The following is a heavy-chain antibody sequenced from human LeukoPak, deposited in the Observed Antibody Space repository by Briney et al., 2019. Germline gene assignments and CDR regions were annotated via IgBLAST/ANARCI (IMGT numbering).Heavy chain of an antibody. CDR2: ISSSGSTI. CDR3: ARVSGWYSGAFDI. Sequence: GGSLRLSCAASGFTFSSYEMDWVRQAPGKGLEWVSYISSSGSTIYYADSVKGRFTISRDNAKNSLYLQMNSLRAEDTAVYYCARVSGWYSGAFDIWGQGTMVTVSS. D-gene: IGHD6-19*01. J-gene: IGHJ3*02. CDR1: GFTFSSYE. V-gene: IGHV3-48*03.